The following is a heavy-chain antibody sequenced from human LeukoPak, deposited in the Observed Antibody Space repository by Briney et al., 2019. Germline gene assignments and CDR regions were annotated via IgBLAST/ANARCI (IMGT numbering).Heavy chain of an antibody. D-gene: IGHD3-22*01. CDR3: ARIPPYYYDSSGYEAPFDY. Sequence: SVKVSCKASGGTFSSYTISWVRQAPGQGLEWMGRIIPIFGTANYAQKFQGRVTITTDESTSTAYMELSSLRSEDTAVYYCARIPPYYYDSSGYEAPFDYWGQGTLVTVSS. V-gene: IGHV1-69*05. J-gene: IGHJ4*02. CDR2: IIPIFGTA. CDR1: GGTFSSYT.